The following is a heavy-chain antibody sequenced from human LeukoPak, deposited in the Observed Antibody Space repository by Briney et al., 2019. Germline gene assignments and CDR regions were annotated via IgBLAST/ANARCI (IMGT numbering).Heavy chain of an antibody. V-gene: IGHV3-30*02. D-gene: IGHD3-22*01. J-gene: IGHJ4*02. CDR3: ATRNLYDPSDYYYFYYFDY. CDR2: IRYDGSNK. Sequence: GGSLRLSCAASGFTVSSYGMHWVRQAPGKGLEWAAFIRYDGSNKYYADSVKGRFTISRDNSKNTLYLQMNSLRAEDTAVYYCATRNLYDPSDYYYFYYFDYWGQGTLVTVSS. CDR1: GFTVSSYG.